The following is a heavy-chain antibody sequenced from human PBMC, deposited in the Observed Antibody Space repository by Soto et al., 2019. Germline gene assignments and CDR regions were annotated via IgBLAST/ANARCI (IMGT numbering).Heavy chain of an antibody. Sequence: GGSLRLSCAASGFTFSSYSMNWVRQAPGKGLEWVSSISSSSYIYYADSVKGRFTISRDNAKNSLYLQMNSLRAEDTAVYYCARVGEYSSSSFDYWGQGTLVTVSS. V-gene: IGHV3-21*01. CDR1: GFTFSSYS. CDR2: ISSSSYI. CDR3: ARVGEYSSSSFDY. D-gene: IGHD6-6*01. J-gene: IGHJ4*02.